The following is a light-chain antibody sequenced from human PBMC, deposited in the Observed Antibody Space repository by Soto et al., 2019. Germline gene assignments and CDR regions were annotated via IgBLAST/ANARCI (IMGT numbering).Light chain of an antibody. J-gene: IGKJ1*01. CDR1: QSVSSN. CDR2: GAS. V-gene: IGKV3-15*01. Sequence: EIVMTQSPATLSMSPGERATLSCRASQSVSSNLAWYQQKPGQAPRLLIYGASTRATGIPARFSGSGSGTEFTLTISSLQSEDFAVYYCQQYNNWPPTFGQGTNVDIK. CDR3: QQYNNWPPT.